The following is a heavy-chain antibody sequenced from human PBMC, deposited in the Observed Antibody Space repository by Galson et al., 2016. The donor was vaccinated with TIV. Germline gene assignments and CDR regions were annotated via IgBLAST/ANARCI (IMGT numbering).Heavy chain of an antibody. Sequence: SLRLSCAASGLTFNDYYMTWIRQAPGKGLEWISHISGSGNGIYYADSVKGRFIISRDNAKNSLSLQMNSLRAEYSAVYYCVRGRSGYFDYWGRGTLVAVSS. CDR1: GLTFNDYY. CDR2: ISGSGNGI. J-gene: IGHJ4*02. D-gene: IGHD3-3*01. V-gene: IGHV3-11*01. CDR3: VRGRSGYFDY.